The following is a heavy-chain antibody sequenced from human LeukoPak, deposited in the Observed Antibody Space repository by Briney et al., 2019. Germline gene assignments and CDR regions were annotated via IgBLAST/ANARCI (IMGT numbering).Heavy chain of an antibody. CDR2: IYYSGST. V-gene: IGHV4-39*07. D-gene: IGHD6-13*01. CDR3: ARESRRIAAAGPSYYMDV. J-gene: IGHJ6*03. CDR1: GGSISSSSYY. Sequence: AETLSLTCTVSGGSISSSSYYWGWIRQPPGKGLEWIGSIYYSGSTYYNPSLKSRVTISVDTSKNQFSLMLNSVTAADTAVYYCARESRRIAAAGPSYYMDVWGRGTTVTVSS.